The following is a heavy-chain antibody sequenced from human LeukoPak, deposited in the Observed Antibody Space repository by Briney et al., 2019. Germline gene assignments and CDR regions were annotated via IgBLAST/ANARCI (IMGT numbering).Heavy chain of an antibody. D-gene: IGHD1-14*01. CDR2: ISPTGFAR. V-gene: IGHV3-21*06. Sequence: AGSLCLSCTASGLTFSTSGFNWVRQPPGKGLEWVASISPTGFARYHADPIKGRFTISRDNANNFLYLQMDSLRAEDTAVYYCATETNGRQYENWGQGTLLTVSS. CDR1: GLTFSTSG. J-gene: IGHJ4*02. CDR3: ATETNGRQYEN.